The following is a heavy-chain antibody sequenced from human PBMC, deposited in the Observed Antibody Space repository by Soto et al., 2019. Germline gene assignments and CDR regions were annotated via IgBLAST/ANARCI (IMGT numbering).Heavy chain of an antibody. Sequence: GSLRLSCAASVFTFSNAWMSWVRQAPGKGLEWVGRIKSKTDGGTTDYAAPVKGRFTISRDDSKNTLYLQMNSLKTEDTAVYYCTSQLEYCSGGSCYRRDYWGQGTLVTVSS. CDR3: TSQLEYCSGGSCYRRDY. D-gene: IGHD2-15*01. V-gene: IGHV3-15*01. J-gene: IGHJ4*02. CDR2: IKSKTDGGTT. CDR1: VFTFSNAW.